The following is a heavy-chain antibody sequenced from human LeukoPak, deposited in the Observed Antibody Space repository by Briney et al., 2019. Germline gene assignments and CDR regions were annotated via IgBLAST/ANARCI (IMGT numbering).Heavy chain of an antibody. CDR2: ISYDGSNE. CDR1: GFTFSSYV. CDR3: AKVRWDNSGWYYLDS. V-gene: IGHV3-30*04. Sequence: GGSLRLSCAASGFTFSSYVMHWVRQAPGKGLEWVAIISYDGSNEYYAGSVKGRFTISRDNSKSTLYLQMNSLRTEDTAVYYCAKVRWDNSGWYYLDSWGQGTLVTVSS. J-gene: IGHJ4*02. D-gene: IGHD6-19*01.